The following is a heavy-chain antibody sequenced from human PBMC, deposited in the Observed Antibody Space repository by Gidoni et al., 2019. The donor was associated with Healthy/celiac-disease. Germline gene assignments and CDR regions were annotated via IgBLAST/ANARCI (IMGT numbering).Heavy chain of an antibody. Sequence: GDYAMSWVRQAPGKGLEWVGFIRSKAYGGTTEYAASVKGRFTISRDDSKSIAYLQMNSLKTEDTAVYYCTKDGSGSYYLRHFDYWGQGTLVTVSS. D-gene: IGHD3-10*01. J-gene: IGHJ4*02. CDR2: IRSKAYGGTT. CDR1: GDYA. V-gene: IGHV3-49*04. CDR3: TKDGSGSYYLRHFDY.